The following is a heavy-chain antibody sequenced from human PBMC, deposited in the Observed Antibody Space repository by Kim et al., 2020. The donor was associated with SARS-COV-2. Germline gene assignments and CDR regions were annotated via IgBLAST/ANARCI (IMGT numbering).Heavy chain of an antibody. D-gene: IGHD2-15*01. Sequence: SETLSLTCTVSGGSISSYYWSWIRQPAGKGLEWIGRIYTSGSTNYNPSLKSRVTMSVDTSKNQFSLKLSSVTAADTAVYYCAREGSCSGGSCYLYGMDVWGQGTTVTVSS. V-gene: IGHV4-4*07. CDR3: AREGSCSGGSCYLYGMDV. J-gene: IGHJ6*02. CDR2: IYTSGST. CDR1: GGSISSYY.